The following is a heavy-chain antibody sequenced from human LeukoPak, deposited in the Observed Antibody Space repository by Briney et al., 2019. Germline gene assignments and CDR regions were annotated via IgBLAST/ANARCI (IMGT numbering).Heavy chain of an antibody. CDR1: GFTFSSYE. D-gene: IGHD6-19*01. Sequence: TGGSLRLSCAASGFTFSSYEMNWVRQAPGKGLEWVSSISSSSSYIYYADSVKGRFTISRDNAKNSLYLQMNSLRAEDTAVYYCARSSEYGSGVPGKMDVWGQGTTVTVSS. V-gene: IGHV3-21*01. J-gene: IGHJ6*02. CDR3: ARSSEYGSGVPGKMDV. CDR2: ISSSSSYI.